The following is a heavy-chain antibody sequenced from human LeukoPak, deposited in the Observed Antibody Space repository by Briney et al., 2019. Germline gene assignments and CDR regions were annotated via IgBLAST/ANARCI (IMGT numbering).Heavy chain of an antibody. V-gene: IGHV3-30*04. CDR3: AKDQAYYYGSGSLEDY. CDR2: VGTDEKTI. CDR1: GFTFTGHS. J-gene: IGHJ4*02. Sequence: GRSLRLSCVASGFTFTGHSIHWVRQAPGKGLEWVAVVGTDEKTIFYADSLKGRFTISRDNSKNTVYLQMNSLRAEDTAVYYCAKDQAYYYGSGSLEDYWGQGTLVTVSS. D-gene: IGHD3-10*01.